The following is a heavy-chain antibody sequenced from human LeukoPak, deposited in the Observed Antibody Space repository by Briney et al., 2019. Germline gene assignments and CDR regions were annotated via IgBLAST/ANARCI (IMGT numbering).Heavy chain of an antibody. V-gene: IGHV3-30*02. CDR2: IRYDGSNK. J-gene: IGHJ3*02. D-gene: IGHD2-2*01. CDR1: GFTFSSYW. Sequence: PGGSLRLSCAASGFTFSSYWMHSVRQAPGKGLEWVAFIRYDGSNKYYADSMKGRFTISRDNSKNTLYLQMNSQRAEDTAVYYCARDIRGYCSRTSCYGDAFDIWGQGTMVTVSS. CDR3: ARDIRGYCSRTSCYGDAFDI.